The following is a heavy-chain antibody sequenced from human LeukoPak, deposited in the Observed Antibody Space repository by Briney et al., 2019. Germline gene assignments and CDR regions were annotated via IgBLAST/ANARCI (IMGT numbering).Heavy chain of an antibody. CDR1: GGSISSTSYY. Sequence: SETLSLTCAVSGGSISSTSYYWTWIRQPPGKGLEWIGSISYSGSTYYNPSLKSRVTISVDTSKNQFSLKLTSVTAADTAVYYCARSWIQLWLGDLTFDYWGQGTLVIVSS. D-gene: IGHD5-18*01. CDR2: ISYSGST. J-gene: IGHJ4*02. V-gene: IGHV4-39*01. CDR3: ARSWIQLWLGDLTFDY.